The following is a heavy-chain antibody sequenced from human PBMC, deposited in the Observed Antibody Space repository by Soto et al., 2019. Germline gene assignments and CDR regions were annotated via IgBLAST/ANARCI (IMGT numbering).Heavy chain of an antibody. CDR3: AREKGYISGPKNFDY. V-gene: IGHV4-30-4*01. D-gene: IGHD5-12*01. Sequence: SETLSLTFTVSGASISSGDYFWSWIRQSPGKGLEWIGYIYDSGSSYYNPSLKSRVTMSVDTSKNQFSLKLRSVTAADTAVYYCAREKGYISGPKNFDYWGQGTLVTVSS. J-gene: IGHJ4*02. CDR1: GASISSGDYF. CDR2: IYDSGSS.